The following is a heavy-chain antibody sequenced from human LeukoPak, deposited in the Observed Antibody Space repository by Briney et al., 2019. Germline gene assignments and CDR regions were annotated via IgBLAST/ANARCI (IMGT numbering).Heavy chain of an antibody. CDR2: ISSSSSYI. CDR1: GFTFSSYS. D-gene: IGHD2-15*01. Sequence: GGSLRLSCAASGFTFSSYSMNWVRQAPGKGLEWVSSISSSSSYIYYADSVKGRFTISRDNAKNSLYLQMNSLRPEDTAVYYCAKVRVGTAHFDYWGQGTLVTVSS. J-gene: IGHJ4*02. V-gene: IGHV3-21*01. CDR3: AKVRVGTAHFDY.